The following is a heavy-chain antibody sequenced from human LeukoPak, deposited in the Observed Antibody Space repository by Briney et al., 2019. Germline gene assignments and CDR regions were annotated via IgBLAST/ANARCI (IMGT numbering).Heavy chain of an antibody. Sequence: SETLSLTCTVSGGSISSYYWSWLRQPPGKGLEYIGYTHYSGSTNYNPSLKSRVTISLDTSGNQFSLKLSSVTAEDTAVYYCARDRPRDLRHPPGAMDVWGKGTTVTVSS. CDR3: ARDRPRDLRHPPGAMDV. J-gene: IGHJ6*03. D-gene: IGHD2-21*02. CDR1: GGSISSYY. CDR2: THYSGST. V-gene: IGHV4-59*01.